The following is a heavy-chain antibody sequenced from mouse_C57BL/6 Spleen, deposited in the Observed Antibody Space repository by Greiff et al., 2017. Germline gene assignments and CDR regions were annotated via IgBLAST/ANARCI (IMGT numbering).Heavy chain of an antibody. J-gene: IGHJ4*01. CDR1: GYSFTDYN. CDR2: INPNYGTT. D-gene: IGHD3-2*02. Sequence: VQLQQSGPEPVKPGASVKISCKASGYSFTDYNMNWVKQSNGKSLEWIGVINPNYGTTSYNQKFKGKATLTVDQSSSTAYMQLNSLTSEDSAVYYCARGGAAQATGFYYAMDYWGQGTSVTVSS. CDR3: ARGGAAQATGFYYAMDY. V-gene: IGHV1-39*01.